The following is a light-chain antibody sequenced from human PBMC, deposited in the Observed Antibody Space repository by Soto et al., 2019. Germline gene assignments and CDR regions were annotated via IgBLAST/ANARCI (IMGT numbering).Light chain of an antibody. J-gene: IGKJ2*01. CDR2: GAS. CDR1: QSVSSSK. Sequence: EIVLTQSPGTLSLSPGERATLSCRASQSVSSSKLAWHQQKPGQVPRLLIYGASTRAAGIPDRFSGSGSGTDFTLTISRLKPEDFAVYYCQQYGGSPLYTFGQGTKLEI. CDR3: QQYGGSPLYT. V-gene: IGKV3-20*01.